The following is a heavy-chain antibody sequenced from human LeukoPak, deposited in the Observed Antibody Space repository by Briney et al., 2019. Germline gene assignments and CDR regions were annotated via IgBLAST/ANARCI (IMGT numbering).Heavy chain of an antibody. V-gene: IGHV3-23*01. J-gene: IGHJ4*02. CDR2: ISGSGTNR. CDR1: GFTFSNYA. D-gene: IGHD3-9*01. CDR3: VIWGDYDVLTGYYVPDY. Sequence: GGSLRLSCVASGFTFSNYAMSWVRQAPGKGLEWVSAISGSGTNRYYADSLKGRFTTSRDNSKNTVFLQMNSLRHEDTAIYYCVIWGDYDVLTGYYVPDYWGQGTLVTVAS.